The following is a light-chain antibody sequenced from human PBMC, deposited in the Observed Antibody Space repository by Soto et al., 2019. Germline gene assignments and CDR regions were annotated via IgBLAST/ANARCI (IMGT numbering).Light chain of an antibody. CDR3: QVWDIMTDNDV. CDR1: NIGNKR. V-gene: IGLV3-21*04. CDR2: YDS. Sequence: SYELTQPPSVSVAPEKTATITCGGNNIGNKRVHWYRQKPGQAPVLLISYDSDRPSGIPERFPGSNPENTATLTISRVEAGDEADYYSQVWDIMTDNDVVGSGTKLTVL. J-gene: IGLJ1*01.